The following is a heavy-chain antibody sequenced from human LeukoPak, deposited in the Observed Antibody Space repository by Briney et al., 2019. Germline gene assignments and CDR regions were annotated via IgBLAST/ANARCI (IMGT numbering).Heavy chain of an antibody. V-gene: IGHV6-1*01. Sequence: TSQTLSLNCAISGDSVSSNTAAWHWIRQSPSRGLEWLGRTYYRSRLYNDYAVSVKRRITINPDTSKNQFSLQLNSVTPEDTAVYYCSRVALGAFDIWGQGTMVTVSS. CDR2: TYYRSRLYN. J-gene: IGHJ3*02. CDR3: SRVALGAFDI. CDR1: GDSVSSNTAA.